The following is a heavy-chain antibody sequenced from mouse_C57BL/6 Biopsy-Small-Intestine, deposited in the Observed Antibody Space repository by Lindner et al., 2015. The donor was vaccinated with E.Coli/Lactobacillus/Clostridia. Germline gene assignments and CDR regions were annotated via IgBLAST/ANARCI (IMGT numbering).Heavy chain of an antibody. Sequence: SVKVSCKASGYSFTSYYIHWVRLAPGHGLEWIGIVDASGGGTRYAQKFQGRVTITRDKSTTTVYMDLINLTYDDTAVYYCARDPIDYWGQGTQVTVSS. CDR1: GYSFTSYY. V-gene: IGHV1-7*01. J-gene: IGHJ4*01. CDR3: ARDPIDY. CDR2: VDASGGGT.